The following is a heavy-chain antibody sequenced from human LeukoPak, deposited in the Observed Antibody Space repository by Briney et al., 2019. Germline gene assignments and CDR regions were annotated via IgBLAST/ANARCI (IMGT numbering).Heavy chain of an antibody. D-gene: IGHD1-26*01. CDR1: GYTFTNYF. Sequence: ASVKVSCKASGYTFTNYFMHWVRQAPGQGLEWMGIINPSGVSTSYAQKFQGRVTLTRDTSTSTAYMELSSLRSEDTAVYYCARDAFLSGSLSPVDYWGQGSLVTVSS. J-gene: IGHJ4*02. V-gene: IGHV1-46*01. CDR2: INPSGVST. CDR3: ARDAFLSGSLSPVDY.